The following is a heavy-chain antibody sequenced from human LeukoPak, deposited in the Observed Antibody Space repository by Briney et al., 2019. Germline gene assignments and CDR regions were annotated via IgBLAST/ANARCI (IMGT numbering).Heavy chain of an antibody. D-gene: IGHD6-19*01. CDR2: FDPEDGET. Sequence: ASVKVSCTVSGYTLTELSMHWVRQAPGKGLEWMGGFDPEDGETIYAQKFQGRVTMTEDTSTDTAYMELSSLRSEDTAVYYCATTYGAVAGLYYFDYWGQGTLVTVSS. CDR3: ATTYGAVAGLYYFDY. V-gene: IGHV1-24*01. CDR1: GYTLTELS. J-gene: IGHJ4*02.